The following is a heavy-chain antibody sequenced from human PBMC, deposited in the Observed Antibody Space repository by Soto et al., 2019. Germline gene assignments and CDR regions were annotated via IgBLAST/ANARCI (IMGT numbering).Heavy chain of an antibody. V-gene: IGHV1-58*01. CDR1: GFTFTSSA. CDR2: IVVGSGNT. Sequence: VKVSCKASGFTFTSSAVQWVRQARGQRLEWIGWIVVGSGNTNYAQKFQERVTITRDMSTSTAYMELSSLRSEDTAVYYCARDLGIVAAGRFDYWGQGTLVTVSA. J-gene: IGHJ4*02. D-gene: IGHD6-13*01. CDR3: ARDLGIVAAGRFDY.